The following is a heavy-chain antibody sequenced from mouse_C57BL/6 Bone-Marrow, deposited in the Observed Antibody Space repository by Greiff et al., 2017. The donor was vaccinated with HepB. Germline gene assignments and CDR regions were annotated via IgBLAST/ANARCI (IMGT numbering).Heavy chain of an antibody. CDR1: GYTFTSYW. D-gene: IGHD1-1*01. Sequence: QVQLKQPGAELVKPGASVKLSCKASGYTFTSYWMQWVKQRPGQGLEWIGEIDPSDSYTNYNQKFKGKATLTVDTSSSTAYMQLSSLTSEDSAVYYCARQDGSKDYAMDYWGQGTSVTVSS. J-gene: IGHJ4*01. CDR3: ARQDGSKDYAMDY. V-gene: IGHV1-50*01. CDR2: IDPSDSYT.